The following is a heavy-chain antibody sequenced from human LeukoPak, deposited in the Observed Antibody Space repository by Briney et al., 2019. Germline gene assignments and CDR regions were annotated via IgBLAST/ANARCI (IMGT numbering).Heavy chain of an antibody. CDR3: ASARLGSGLEGAFDI. J-gene: IGHJ3*02. CDR2: IYYSGST. V-gene: IGHV4-59*01. D-gene: IGHD6-25*01. Sequence: PSETLSLTCTVSGGSISSYFWSWIPQPPGKGLEWIGYIYYSGSTNYNPSLKSRVTISVDTSKNQFSLKLSSVTAADTAVYYCASARLGSGLEGAFDIWGQGTMVTVSS. CDR1: GGSISSYF.